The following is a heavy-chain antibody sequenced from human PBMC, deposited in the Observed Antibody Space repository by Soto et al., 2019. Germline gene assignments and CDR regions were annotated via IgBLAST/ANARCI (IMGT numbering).Heavy chain of an antibody. V-gene: IGHV4-4*02. J-gene: IGHJ6*02. CDR2: IYHSGST. CDR1: GGSISSSNW. Sequence: SETLSLTCAVSGGSISSSNWWSWVRQPPGKGLEWIGEIYHSGSTNYNPSLKSRVTISVDKSKNQFSLKLSSVTAADTAVYYCARVLPAASYGKDVWGQRTTVTVSS. CDR3: ARVLPAASYGKDV. D-gene: IGHD2-2*01.